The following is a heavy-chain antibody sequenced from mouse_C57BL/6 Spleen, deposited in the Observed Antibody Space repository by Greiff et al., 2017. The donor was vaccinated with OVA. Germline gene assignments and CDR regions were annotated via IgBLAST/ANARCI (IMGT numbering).Heavy chain of an antibody. CDR2: INYDGSST. J-gene: IGHJ4*01. D-gene: IGHD2-5*01. V-gene: IGHV5-16*01. Sequence: EVQLVESEGGLVQPGSSMKLSCTASGFTFSDYYMAWVRQVPEKGLEWVANINYDGSSTYYLDSLKSRFIISRDNAKNILYLQMSSLKSEDTATYYCARDDYSNTRAMDYWGQGTSVTVSS. CDR1: GFTFSDYY. CDR3: ARDDYSNTRAMDY.